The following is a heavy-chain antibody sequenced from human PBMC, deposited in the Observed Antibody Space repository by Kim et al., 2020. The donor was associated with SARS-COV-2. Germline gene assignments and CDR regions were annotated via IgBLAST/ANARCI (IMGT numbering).Heavy chain of an antibody. CDR3: ARARGGSYYYGMDV. V-gene: IGHV3-30*01. D-gene: IGHD1-26*01. J-gene: IGHJ6*02. Sequence: AASGKGRLTISRDNSKNTLYRQMNSRGAEDTAVYYCARARGGSYYYGMDVWGQGTTVTVSS.